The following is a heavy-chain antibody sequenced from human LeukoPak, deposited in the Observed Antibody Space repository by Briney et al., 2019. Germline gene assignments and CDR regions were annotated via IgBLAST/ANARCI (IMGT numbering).Heavy chain of an antibody. CDR1: GFTLSTNA. D-gene: IGHD3-10*01. V-gene: IGHV3-48*02. J-gene: IGHJ6*02. CDR3: ARYFGDPQGIDV. Sequence: GGSLRLSCLTSGFTLSTNAMSWVRQAPGKGLEWVSHINGNSITRYYADSVKGRFTISRDNVKNSLYLQMNSLRDEDTAVYYCARYFGDPQGIDVWGQGATVTVSS. CDR2: INGNSITR.